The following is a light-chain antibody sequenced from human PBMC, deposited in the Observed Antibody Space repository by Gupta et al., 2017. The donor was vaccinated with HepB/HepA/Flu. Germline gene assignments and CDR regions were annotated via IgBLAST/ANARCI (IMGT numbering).Light chain of an antibody. CDR1: SSNTGNNA. CDR2: SNN. J-gene: IGLJ2*01. Sequence: QSVLTQPPSVSEVPGQRVTLSCSGSSSNTGNNAVNWYQQLPGAAHRLIIYSNNMRPSAVSDRFSGSKSGTSASLAIRGLQSEDEAHYYGATWDDSLNGVIFGGGTQLTVL. CDR3: ATWDDSLNGVI. V-gene: IGLV1-36*01.